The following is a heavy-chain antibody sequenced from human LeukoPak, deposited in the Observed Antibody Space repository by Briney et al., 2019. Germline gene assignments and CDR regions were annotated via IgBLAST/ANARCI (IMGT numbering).Heavy chain of an antibody. J-gene: IGHJ4*02. V-gene: IGHV4-61*02. CDR1: GGSISSGSYY. CDR2: IYTSGST. Sequence: SETLSLTCTVSGGSISSGSYYWSWIRQPAGKGLEWIGRIYTSGSTNYNPSLKSRVTISVDTSKNQFSLKLSSVTAADTAVYYCARANSYGLNFDSWGQGTLVTVSS. CDR3: ARANSYGLNFDS. D-gene: IGHD5-18*01.